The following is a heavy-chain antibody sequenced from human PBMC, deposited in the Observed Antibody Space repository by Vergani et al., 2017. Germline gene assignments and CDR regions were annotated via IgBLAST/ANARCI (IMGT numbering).Heavy chain of an antibody. CDR3: ARDNAPESRSTIFVVVTPPPFDY. J-gene: IGHJ4*02. V-gene: IGHV1-18*04. CDR1: GYTFTSYG. CDR2: ISAYNGNT. D-gene: IGHD3-3*02. Sequence: QVQLVQSGAEVKKPGASVKVSCKASGYTFTSYGISWVRQAPGQGLEWMGWISAYNGNTNYAQKLQGRVTMTTDTSTSTAYMEMRSLRSDDTAVYYCARDNAPESRSTIFVVVTPPPFDYWGQGTLVTFSA.